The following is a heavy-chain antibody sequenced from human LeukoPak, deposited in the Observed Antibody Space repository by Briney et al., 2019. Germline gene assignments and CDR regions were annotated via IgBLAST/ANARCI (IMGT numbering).Heavy chain of an antibody. Sequence: GGSLRLSCAASGFTFSSDGMHWVRQAPGKGLEWVAVISYDGSNKYYADSVKGRFTISRDNSKNTLYLQMNSLRAEDTAVYYCAKGFDSSGFPFDGMDVWGQGTTVTVSS. CDR2: ISYDGSNK. CDR3: AKGFDSSGFPFDGMDV. D-gene: IGHD3-22*01. V-gene: IGHV3-30*18. CDR1: GFTFSSDG. J-gene: IGHJ6*02.